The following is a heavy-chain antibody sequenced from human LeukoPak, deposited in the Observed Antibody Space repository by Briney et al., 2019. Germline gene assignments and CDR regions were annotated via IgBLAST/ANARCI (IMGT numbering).Heavy chain of an antibody. CDR2: ITWNSGSI. CDR1: GFTFDDYA. V-gene: IGHV3-9*01. Sequence: PGGSLRLSCAASGFTFDDYAMHWVRQAPGKGLEGVSGITWNSGSIAYADSVKGRFTISRDNAKNSLYLQMNSLRAEDTALYYCAKDLHPYPQSKEDAFDIWGQGTMVTVSS. CDR3: AKDLHPYPQSKEDAFDI. J-gene: IGHJ3*02. D-gene: IGHD4-11*01.